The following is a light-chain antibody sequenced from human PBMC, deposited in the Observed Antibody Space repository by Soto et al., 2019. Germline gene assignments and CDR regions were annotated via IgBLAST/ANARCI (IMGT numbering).Light chain of an antibody. CDR3: QHYSSSPPEFT. J-gene: IGKJ3*01. CDR2: GAS. V-gene: IGKV3-20*01. Sequence: EIVLTQSPSTLSLSLGERATLSCRASQSVSSRYLAWYQQKPGQAPRLLIFGASYRATGIPDRFSGSGSGTEFTLTISILEPEPFAFYYCQHYSSSPPEFTFGPGTKVDSK. CDR1: QSVSSRY.